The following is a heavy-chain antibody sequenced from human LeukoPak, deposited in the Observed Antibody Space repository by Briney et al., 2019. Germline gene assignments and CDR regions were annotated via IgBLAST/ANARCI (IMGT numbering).Heavy chain of an antibody. J-gene: IGHJ5*02. CDR1: GGSISSHY. CDR2: IYYSGST. V-gene: IGHV4-59*11. CDR3: ARNQAPWIQLWLPWFDP. D-gene: IGHD5-18*01. Sequence: SETLSLTCTVSGGSISSHYWSWIRQPPGKGLEWIGYIYYSGSTSYNPSLKSRVTISVDTSKNQFSLKLSSVTAADTAVYYCARNQAPWIQLWLPWFDPWGQGTLVTVSS.